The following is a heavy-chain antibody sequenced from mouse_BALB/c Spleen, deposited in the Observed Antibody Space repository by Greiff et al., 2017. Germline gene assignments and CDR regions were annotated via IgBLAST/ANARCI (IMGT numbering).Heavy chain of an antibody. CDR3: ARGEDYGSSDYAMDY. D-gene: IGHD1-1*01. Sequence: QVQLKQSGAELMKPGASVKISCKATGYTFSSYWIEWVKQRPGHGLEWIGEILPGSGSTNYNEKFKGKATFTADTSSNTAYMQLSSLTSEDSAVYYCARGEDYGSSDYAMDYWGQGTSVTVSS. CDR2: ILPGSGST. V-gene: IGHV1-9*01. CDR1: GYTFSSYW. J-gene: IGHJ4*01.